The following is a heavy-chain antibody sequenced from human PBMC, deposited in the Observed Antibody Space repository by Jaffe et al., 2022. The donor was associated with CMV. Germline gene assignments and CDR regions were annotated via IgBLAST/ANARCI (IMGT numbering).Heavy chain of an antibody. CDR2: INPNSGGT. CDR1: GYTFTGYY. Sequence: QVQLVQSGAEVKKPGASVKVSCKASGYTFTGYYMHWVRQAPGQGLEWMGWINPNSGGTNYAQKFQGWVTMTRDTSISTAYMELSRLRSDDTAVYYCARAGGGCSGGSCYYYYYYMDVWGKGTTVTVSS. D-gene: IGHD2-15*01. V-gene: IGHV1-2*04. J-gene: IGHJ6*03. CDR3: ARAGGGCSGGSCYYYYYYMDV.